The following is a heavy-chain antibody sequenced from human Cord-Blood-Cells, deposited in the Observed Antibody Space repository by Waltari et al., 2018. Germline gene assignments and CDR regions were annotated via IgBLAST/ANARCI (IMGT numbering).Heavy chain of an antibody. J-gene: IGHJ5*02. D-gene: IGHD6-13*01. CDR2: IYTSGST. V-gene: IGHV4-4*07. Sequence: QVQLQASGPGLVKPSEPLSLTCTVSGGSINSYYRSWIRQPAGKGLEWIGRIYTSGSTNYNPSLKSRVTMSVDTSKNQFSLKLSSVTAADTAVYYCARDSDSSSWYWFDPWGQGTLVTVSS. CDR1: GGSINSYY. CDR3: ARDSDSSSWYWFDP.